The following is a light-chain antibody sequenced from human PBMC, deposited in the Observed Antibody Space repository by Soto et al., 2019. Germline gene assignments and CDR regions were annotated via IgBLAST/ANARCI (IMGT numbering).Light chain of an antibody. Sequence: EIVLTQSPATLSLSPGERATRSCTASQSVSSFLAWYQQKSGQTPRLLIYDASNRPPGIPARFSGSGSGTDFTLTISSLEPEDFAVYYCQHRGNWLGTFGPGTKVDIK. CDR2: DAS. CDR3: QHRGNWLGT. V-gene: IGKV3-11*01. CDR1: QSVSSF. J-gene: IGKJ3*01.